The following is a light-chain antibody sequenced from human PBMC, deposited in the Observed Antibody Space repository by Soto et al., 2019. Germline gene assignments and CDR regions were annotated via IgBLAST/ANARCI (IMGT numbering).Light chain of an antibody. CDR3: QQRSNWPPLT. Sequence: EVVMTQSPATLSVSPGERATLSCGASESISGNLVWYQQKPGQAPRLLIYGASTRATGIPARFSGSGSGTDFTLTISGLEPEDFAVYYCQQRSNWPPLTFGGGTMVDIK. J-gene: IGKJ4*01. V-gene: IGKV3-15*01. CDR2: GAS. CDR1: ESISGN.